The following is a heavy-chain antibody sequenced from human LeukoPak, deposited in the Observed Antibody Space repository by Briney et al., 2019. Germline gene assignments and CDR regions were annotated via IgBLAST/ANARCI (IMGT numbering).Heavy chain of an antibody. J-gene: IGHJ6*02. CDR1: GYTFTSYA. Sequence: HWASVKVSCKASGYTFTSYAMNWVRQAPGQGLEWMGWINPNSGGTYYAQKFQGRVTVTRDTSINTAYMDLSRLISDDTAVYYCARDQPPVLSGEYYYGMDVWGQGTTVTVSS. V-gene: IGHV1-2*02. CDR2: INPNSGGT. D-gene: IGHD3-16*01. CDR3: ARDQPPVLSGEYYYGMDV.